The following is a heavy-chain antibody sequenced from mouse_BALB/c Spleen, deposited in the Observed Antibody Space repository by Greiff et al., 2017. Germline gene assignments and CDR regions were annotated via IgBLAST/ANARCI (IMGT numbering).Heavy chain of an antibody. CDR3: ARQAYGPFAY. Sequence: EVMLVESGGGLVKLGGSLKLSCAASGFTFSSYYMSWVRQTPEKRLELVAAINSNGGSTYYPDTVKGRFTISRDNAKNTLYLQMSSLKSEDTALYYCARQAYGPFAYWGQGTLVTVSA. CDR1: GFTFSSYY. V-gene: IGHV5-6-2*01. D-gene: IGHD2-10*02. CDR2: INSNGGST. J-gene: IGHJ3*01.